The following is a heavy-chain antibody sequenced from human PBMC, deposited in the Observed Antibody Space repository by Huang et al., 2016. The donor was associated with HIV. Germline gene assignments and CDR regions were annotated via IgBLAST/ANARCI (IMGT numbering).Heavy chain of an antibody. J-gene: IGHJ4*02. CDR1: GFTFNKFD. CDR2: ISYDGSIK. D-gene: IGHD1-26*01. V-gene: IGHV3-30*18. CDR3: AKDGRGSGTYYDYFEY. Sequence: QVQLVESGGGVVQPGRSLRLSCAAFGFTFNKFDMHWVRQAPGKGREWVAIISYDGSIKYHADSVKGRFTISRDNSKNTVYLQMNSLRVEDTAVYYCAKDGRGSGTYYDYFEYWGQGTLVTVSS.